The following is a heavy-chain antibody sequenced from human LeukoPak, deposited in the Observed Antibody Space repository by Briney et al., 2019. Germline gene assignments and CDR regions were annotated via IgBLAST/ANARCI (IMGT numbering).Heavy chain of an antibody. D-gene: IGHD4-23*01. J-gene: IGHJ4*02. CDR2: ISGSGGST. CDR1: GFTFSSYA. CDR3: AKDEKDSDYGGNCFDY. Sequence: GGSLRLSCAASGFTFSSYAMSWVRQAPGKGLEWVSAISGSGGSTYYADSVKGRFTISRDNSKNTLYLQMNSLRAEDTAVYYCAKDEKDSDYGGNCFDYWGQGTLVTVSS. V-gene: IGHV3-23*01.